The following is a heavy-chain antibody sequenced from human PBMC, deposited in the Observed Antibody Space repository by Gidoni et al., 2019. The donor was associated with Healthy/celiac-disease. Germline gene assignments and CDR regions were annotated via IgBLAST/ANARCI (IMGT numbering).Heavy chain of an antibody. D-gene: IGHD1-26*01. J-gene: IGHJ4*02. CDR3: TTDVGPPIRGSSCYY. V-gene: IGHV3-15*01. CDR1: GFTFSDAG. CDR2: IKSETDGGTT. Sequence: EVQLVASGGGLVKPVGSLRLSCAASGFTFSDAGMSWVRQAPGKGLEWVGRIKSETDGGTTDYAAPVKGSFTISRADSNNTLYLQMNSLKTEDTAVYYCTTDVGPPIRGSSCYYWGQGTLVTVSS.